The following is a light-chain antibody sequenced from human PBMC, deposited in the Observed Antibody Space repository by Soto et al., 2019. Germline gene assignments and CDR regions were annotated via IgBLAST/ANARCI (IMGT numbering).Light chain of an antibody. J-gene: IGLJ1*01. Sequence: QSVLTQPPSVSGAPGQRVTISCTGSSSNIGAGYDVHWYQQLPGTAPKLLIYGNSNRPSGVPDRFSGSKSGTSASLAITGLQAEDEADYYCQSYDSSLSEVFGTETKLTVL. CDR3: QSYDSSLSEV. V-gene: IGLV1-40*01. CDR2: GNS. CDR1: SSNIGAGYD.